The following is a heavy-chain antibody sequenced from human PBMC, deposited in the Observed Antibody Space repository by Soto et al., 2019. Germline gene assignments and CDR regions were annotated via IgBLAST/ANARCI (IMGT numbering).Heavy chain of an antibody. D-gene: IGHD1-26*01. CDR2: IYYSGTT. J-gene: IGHJ4*02. CDR3: ARREIQGSMDY. V-gene: IGHV4-28*01. Sequence: SETLSLTCAVSGYSISSSNWWGWIRQPPGKGLEWIGYIYYSGTTYYNPSLESRVTMSVDASKNQFSLKLTSVTAVDTAVYYCARREIQGSMDYWGQGTLVT. CDR1: GYSISSSNW.